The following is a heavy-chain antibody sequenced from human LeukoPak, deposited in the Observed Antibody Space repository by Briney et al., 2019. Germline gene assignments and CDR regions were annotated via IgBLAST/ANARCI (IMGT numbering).Heavy chain of an antibody. CDR2: INPSGGST. D-gene: IGHD5-18*01. CDR3: AGDQAAMVAFDY. J-gene: IGHJ4*02. Sequence: GASVKVSCKASGYTFTSYYMHWVRQAPGQGLEWMGIINPSGGSTSYAQKFQGRVTMTRDTSTSTVYMELSSLRSEDTAVYYCAGDQAAMVAFDYWGQGTLVTVSS. CDR1: GYTFTSYY. V-gene: IGHV1-46*01.